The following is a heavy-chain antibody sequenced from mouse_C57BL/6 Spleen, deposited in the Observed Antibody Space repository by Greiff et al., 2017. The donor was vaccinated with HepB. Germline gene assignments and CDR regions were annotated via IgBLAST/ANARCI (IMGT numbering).Heavy chain of an antibody. J-gene: IGHJ1*03. D-gene: IGHD2-3*01. V-gene: IGHV1-12*01. Sequence: QVQLKESGAELVRPGASVKMSCKASGYTFTSYNMHWVKQTPRQGLEWIGAIYPGNGDTSYNQKFKGKATLTVDKSSSTAYMQLSSLTSEDSAVYFCARHAAPFYDGYYVWYFDVWGTGTTVTVSS. CDR2: IYPGNGDT. CDR3: ARHAAPFYDGYYVWYFDV. CDR1: GYTFTSYN.